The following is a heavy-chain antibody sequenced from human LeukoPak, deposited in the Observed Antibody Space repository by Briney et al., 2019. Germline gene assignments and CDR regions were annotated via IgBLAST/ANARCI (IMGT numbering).Heavy chain of an antibody. CDR1: GFTFSSYG. J-gene: IGHJ6*03. D-gene: IGHD6-19*01. CDR2: IRYDGSNK. CDR3: AKGSKAVLFTRDHYMDV. Sequence: GGSLRLSCAASGFTFSSYGIHWVRQAPGKGLEWVAFIRYDGSNKYYADSVKGRFTISRDNSKNTLYLQVNSLRAEDTAMYYCAKGSKAVLFTRDHYMDVWGKGTTVTISS. V-gene: IGHV3-30*02.